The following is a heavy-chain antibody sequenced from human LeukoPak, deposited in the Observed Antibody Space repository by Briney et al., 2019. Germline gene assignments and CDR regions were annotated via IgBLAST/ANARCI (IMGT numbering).Heavy chain of an antibody. J-gene: IGHJ4*02. Sequence: ASVKVSCKASGYTFISYAMNWLRQAPGQWLEWMGWINTNTGNPTYAQGFTGRFVFSLDTSVSTAYLQISSLKAEDTAVYYCAREAAGIFDYWGQGTLVTVSS. CDR3: AREAAGIFDY. V-gene: IGHV7-4-1*02. CDR1: GYTFISYA. CDR2: INTNTGNP. D-gene: IGHD6-13*01.